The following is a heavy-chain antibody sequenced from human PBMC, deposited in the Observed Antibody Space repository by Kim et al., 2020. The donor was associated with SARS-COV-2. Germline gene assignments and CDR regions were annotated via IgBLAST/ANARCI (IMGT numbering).Heavy chain of an antibody. CDR3: ARQAPRLLWFGALGDF. V-gene: IGHV4-39*01. D-gene: IGHD3-10*01. CDR1: GASIKNSDSY. Sequence: SETLSLTCSVSGASIKNSDSYWGWIRHSPGKGLEWIGSFSYSGTTYYNPSLKSRVTISVDTSNNHLSLTMRSATAADTALYYCARQAPRLLWFGALGDF. J-gene: IGHJ4*01. CDR2: FSYSGTT.